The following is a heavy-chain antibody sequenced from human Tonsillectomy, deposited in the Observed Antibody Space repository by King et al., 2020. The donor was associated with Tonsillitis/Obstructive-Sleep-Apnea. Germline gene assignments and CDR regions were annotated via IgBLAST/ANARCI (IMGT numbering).Heavy chain of an antibody. CDR3: AREGHRGYSGYDRDYYYYYMDV. Sequence: VQLVESGGGLVQPGGSLRLSCAASGFTFSDHYMDWVRQAPGKGLGWVGRTRNKANSYTTEYAAAVNGRFTISRDDSKKSLYQQMNSLKTEDTAVYYCAREGHRGYSGYDRDYYYYYMDVWGKGTTVTVSS. J-gene: IGHJ6*03. D-gene: IGHD5-12*01. V-gene: IGHV3-72*01. CDR2: TRNKANSYTT. CDR1: GFTFSDHY.